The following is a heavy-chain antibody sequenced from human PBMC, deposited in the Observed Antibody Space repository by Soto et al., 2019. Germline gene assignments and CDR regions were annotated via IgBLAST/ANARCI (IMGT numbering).Heavy chain of an antibody. CDR1: GYRFTSYG. D-gene: IGHD3-16*01. CDR2: INAYNGNT. V-gene: IGHV1-18*01. CDR3: AMVDVYVTPSPQDV. J-gene: IGHJ6*02. Sequence: ASVKVSCKASGYRFTSYGIGWVRQAPGQGLEWMGWINAYNGNTNYAQNLQGRVTLTTDTSTSTAYMELRSLRSNDTAVYYCAMVDVYVTPSPQDVWGQGTTVNV.